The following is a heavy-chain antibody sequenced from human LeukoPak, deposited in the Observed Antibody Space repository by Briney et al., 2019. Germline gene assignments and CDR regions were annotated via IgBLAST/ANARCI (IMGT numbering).Heavy chain of an antibody. J-gene: IGHJ2*01. CDR3: ARDRNWGSCNWYLDL. Sequence: GGSLRLSCAASRFTFSNYGMHWVRQAPGKGLEWVAVIWYDGSNQQYAESVKGRFTVSRDNSKYMLYLQVNSLRAEDTGVYYCARDRNWGSCNWYLDLWGRGTLVTVSS. CDR1: RFTFSNYG. D-gene: IGHD7-27*01. CDR2: IWYDGSNQ. V-gene: IGHV3-33*01.